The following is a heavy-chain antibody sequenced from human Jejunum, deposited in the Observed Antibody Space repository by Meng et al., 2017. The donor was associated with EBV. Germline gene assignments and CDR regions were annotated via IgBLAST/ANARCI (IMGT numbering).Heavy chain of an antibody. CDR1: QYTFTSYY. D-gene: IGHD2-15*01. Sequence: QVQLEQSGAEVKKPGASVKVSCKASQYTFTSYYIHWVRQAPGQGLEWMGIINPSGGSTTYAPKFQGRVTMTRDTSTSTVYMELSSLRSEDTAVYYCARDWGYCNDGSCLNNRNWFDPWGQGTLVTVSS. CDR2: INPSGGST. CDR3: ARDWGYCNDGSCLNNRNWFDP. J-gene: IGHJ5*02. V-gene: IGHV1-46*01.